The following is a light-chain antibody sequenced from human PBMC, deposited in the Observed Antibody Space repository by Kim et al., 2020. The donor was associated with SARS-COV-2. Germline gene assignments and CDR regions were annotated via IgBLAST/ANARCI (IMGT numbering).Light chain of an antibody. CDR3: ASWDDTLNSQL. CDR1: RANIGNNF. CDR2: RND. V-gene: IGLV1-47*01. J-gene: IGLJ3*02. Sequence: QTVTMSFSGGRANIGNNFVFWYRQLPGAAPRLLMYRNDQRPSGVPDRISGSKSGTSASLAISDLRSEDEADYFCASWDDTLNSQLFGGGTKVTVL.